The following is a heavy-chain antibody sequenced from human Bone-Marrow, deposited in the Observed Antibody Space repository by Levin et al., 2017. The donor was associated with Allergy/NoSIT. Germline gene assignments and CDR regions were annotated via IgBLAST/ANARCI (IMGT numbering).Heavy chain of an antibody. CDR1: GFKFEDYG. D-gene: IGHD2-2*01. J-gene: IGHJ6*03. Sequence: PWGSLRLSCAASGFKFEDYGMNWVRQAPGKGLEWVSGIKWNGESTGHADSMKGRFTISRDNAKNSLNLHINSLRAEDTALYYCARGRVSADVQGYHHYMDVWGKGTTVTVSS. CDR2: IKWNGEST. V-gene: IGHV3-20*04. CDR3: ARGRVSADVQGYHHYMDV.